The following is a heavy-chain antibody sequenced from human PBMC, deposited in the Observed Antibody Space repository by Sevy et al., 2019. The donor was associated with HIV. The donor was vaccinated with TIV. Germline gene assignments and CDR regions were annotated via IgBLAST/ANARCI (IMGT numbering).Heavy chain of an antibody. D-gene: IGHD6-19*01. Sequence: GGSLRLSCAASGFTFSSYAMSWVRQAPGKGLEWVSAISGSGGSTYYADSVKGRFTISRDNSKNTLYLQMNSLRAEDTAVYYCAKDQDSSGWTPQHPYYFDYWGQGTLVTVSS. CDR1: GFTFSSYA. CDR3: AKDQDSSGWTPQHPYYFDY. CDR2: ISGSGGST. J-gene: IGHJ4*02. V-gene: IGHV3-23*01.